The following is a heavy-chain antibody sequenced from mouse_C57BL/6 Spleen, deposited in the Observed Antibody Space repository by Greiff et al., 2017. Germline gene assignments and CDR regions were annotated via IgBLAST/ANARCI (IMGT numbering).Heavy chain of an antibody. CDR1: GYAFSSYW. Sequence: VKLQESGAELVKPGASVKISCKASGYAFSSYWMNWVKQRPGKGLEGIGQIYPGDGDPNYNGKFKGTATLTADKSSSTAYMQLSSLTSEDSAVYFCARRNTLYARDYWGQGTSVTVSS. D-gene: IGHD5-2*01. J-gene: IGHJ4*01. V-gene: IGHV1-80*01. CDR2: IYPGDGDP. CDR3: ARRNTLYARDY.